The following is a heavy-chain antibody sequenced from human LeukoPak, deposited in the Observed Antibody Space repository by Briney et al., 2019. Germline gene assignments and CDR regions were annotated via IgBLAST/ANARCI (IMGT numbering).Heavy chain of an antibody. D-gene: IGHD5-18*01. CDR3: AREAVDTAMGDFDY. CDR1: GFTFSSYS. J-gene: IGHJ4*02. Sequence: PGGSLRLSCAASGFTFSSYSMNWVRQAPGKGLEWVSYISSSSSTIYYADSVKGRFTISRDNAKNSLYLQMNSLRAEDTAVYCCAREAVDTAMGDFDYWGQGTLVTVSS. V-gene: IGHV3-48*01. CDR2: ISSSSSTI.